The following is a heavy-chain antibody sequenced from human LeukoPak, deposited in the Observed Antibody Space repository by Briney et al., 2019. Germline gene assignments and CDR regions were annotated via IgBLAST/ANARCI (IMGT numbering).Heavy chain of an antibody. D-gene: IGHD1-26*01. Sequence: GGSLRLSCAASGFTFSDYYMSWIRQAPGKGLEWVSYISSRSGSSIYYADSVKGRFTVSRDNAKNSLYLQMNSLRAEDTAVYYCARVGYSGSPGDYWGQETLVTVSS. CDR2: ISSRSGSSI. V-gene: IGHV3-11*04. J-gene: IGHJ4*02. CDR1: GFTFSDYY. CDR3: ARVGYSGSPGDY.